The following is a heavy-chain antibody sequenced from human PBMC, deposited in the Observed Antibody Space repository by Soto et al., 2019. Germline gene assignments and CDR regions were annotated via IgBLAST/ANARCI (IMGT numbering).Heavy chain of an antibody. D-gene: IGHD5-18*01. J-gene: IGHJ5*02. CDR3: VRDASSGYRGWWDP. Sequence: GASVKVSCKTSGYTFTSYGISWVRQAPGQGLEWMGLISPYNGDTIYARKFQGRVIVTADTATSTVYTELRSLRSDDTAVYYCVRDASSGYRGWWDPWGQGTLVTVSS. CDR1: GYTFTSYG. V-gene: IGHV1-18*01. CDR2: ISPYNGDT.